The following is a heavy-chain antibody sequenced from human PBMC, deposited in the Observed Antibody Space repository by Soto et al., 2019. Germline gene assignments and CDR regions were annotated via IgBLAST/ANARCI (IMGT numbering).Heavy chain of an antibody. CDR2: INAGSGNT. CDR1: GYTSTNYG. V-gene: IGHV1-3*01. CDR3: ARDLGTMNGMDV. Sequence: GASVKVSCKASGYTSTNYGMHWVRQAPGQRLEWMGGINAGSGNTNYSQKFQGRITITTDESASTVYMELSSLRSEDTAVYYCARDLGTMNGMDVWGQGTTVTVSS. J-gene: IGHJ6*02. D-gene: IGHD7-27*01.